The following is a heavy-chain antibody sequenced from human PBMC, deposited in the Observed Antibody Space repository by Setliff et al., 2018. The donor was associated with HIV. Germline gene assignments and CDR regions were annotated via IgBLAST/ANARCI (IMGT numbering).Heavy chain of an antibody. J-gene: IGHJ3*01. V-gene: IGHV4-59*08. CDR2: IYYSGST. CDR1: GGSISSHY. Sequence: PSETLSLTCTVSGGSISSHYWSWIRQPPGKRLEWIGYIYYSGSTNYNPSLKSRVTISGDTSKNHFSLKLTSVTAADTAVYYCARLWAYYDRSGRTAFDVWGQGTMVTVSS. CDR3: ARLWAYYDRSGRTAFDV. D-gene: IGHD3-22*01.